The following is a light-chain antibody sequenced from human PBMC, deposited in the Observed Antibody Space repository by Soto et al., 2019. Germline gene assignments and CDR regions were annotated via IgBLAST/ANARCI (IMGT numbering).Light chain of an antibody. V-gene: IGLV2-14*01. J-gene: IGLJ1*01. CDR2: GVS. CDR1: GSEFGDHNY. Sequence: QSALPQPAAVSGSHGQSIDISCAGSGSEFGDHNYVSWYQQHPGKPPKIIIYGVSHRPSGVSPRFSASRSADTTSLTISGLLHEYEADYYCRSFTSRYLCVFGPGTELT. CDR3: RSFTSRYLCV.